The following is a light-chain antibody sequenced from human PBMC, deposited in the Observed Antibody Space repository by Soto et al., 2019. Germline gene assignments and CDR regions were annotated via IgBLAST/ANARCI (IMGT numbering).Light chain of an antibody. Sequence: EILMTQSSATLSVSPGERATLSCRAGQGVTTNFAWYQQKSGQSPRLLIYDVSTRATGVPARFSGTGSETDFTLTISGLQSDDSAVYFCQQYNNWPFSFGQGTRLEIK. CDR1: QGVTTN. J-gene: IGKJ5*01. CDR2: DVS. V-gene: IGKV3-15*01. CDR3: QQYNNWPFS.